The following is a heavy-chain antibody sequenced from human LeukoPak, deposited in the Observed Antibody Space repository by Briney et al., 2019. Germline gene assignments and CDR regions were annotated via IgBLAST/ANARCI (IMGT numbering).Heavy chain of an antibody. CDR1: GGSVSSGSYY. D-gene: IGHD3-22*01. CDR2: IYYSGST. CDR3: ARVLSGNYYDSSGYHYYFDY. J-gene: IGHJ4*02. V-gene: IGHV4-61*01. Sequence: SETLSLTCTVSGGSVSSGSYYWSWIRQPPGKGLEWIGYIYYSGSTNYNPSLKSRVTISADTSKNQFSLKLSSVTPADTAVYYCARVLSGNYYDSSGYHYYFDYWGQGTLVTVSS.